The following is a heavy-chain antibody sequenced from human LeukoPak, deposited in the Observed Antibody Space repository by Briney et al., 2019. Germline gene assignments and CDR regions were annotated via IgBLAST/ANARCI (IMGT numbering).Heavy chain of an antibody. D-gene: IGHD3-22*01. V-gene: IGHV3-23*01. CDR3: AKYTKDLYYDSSGSFDY. CDR1: GFTFSSYA. J-gene: IGHJ4*02. Sequence: GGSLRLSCAASGFTFSSYAMTWVRQAPGKGLEWVSVISGSGGSAHYADSAKGRFTISRDNSKKTLYLQMNSLRAEDTAVYYCAKYTKDLYYDSSGSFDYWGQETLVTVSS. CDR2: ISGSGGSA.